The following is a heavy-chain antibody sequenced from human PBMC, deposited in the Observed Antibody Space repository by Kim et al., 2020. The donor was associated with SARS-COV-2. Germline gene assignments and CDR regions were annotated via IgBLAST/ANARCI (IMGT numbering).Heavy chain of an antibody. D-gene: IGHD3-10*01. Sequence: SETLSLTCAVYGGSFSGYYWSWIRQPPGKGLEWIGEINHSGSNNYNPSLKSRVTITVDTSKNQFSLKLSSVTAADTAVYYCARFSAYYYGSGSYYPYFDSWGQGTLVTVSS. V-gene: IGHV4-34*01. CDR1: GGSFSGYY. CDR2: INHSGSN. J-gene: IGHJ4*02. CDR3: ARFSAYYYGSGSYYPYFDS.